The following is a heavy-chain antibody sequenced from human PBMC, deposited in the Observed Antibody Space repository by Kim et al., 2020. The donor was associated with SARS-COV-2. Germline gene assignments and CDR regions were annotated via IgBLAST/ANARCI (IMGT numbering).Heavy chain of an antibody. V-gene: IGHV4-34*01. D-gene: IGHD2-15*01. CDR1: GGSFSGYY. CDR3: ARGLVVVAATPWWFDP. Sequence: SETLSLTCAVYGGSFSGYYWSWIRQPPGKGLEWIGEINHSGSTNYNPSLKSRVTISVDTSKNQFSLKLSSVTAADTAVYYCARGLVVVAATPWWFDPWG. J-gene: IGHJ5*02. CDR2: INHSGST.